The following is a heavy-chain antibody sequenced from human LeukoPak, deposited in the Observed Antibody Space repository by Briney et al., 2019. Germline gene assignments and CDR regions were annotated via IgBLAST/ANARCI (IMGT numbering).Heavy chain of an antibody. CDR1: GGSFSGYY. CDR2: INHSGST. Sequence: KASETLSLTCAVYGGSFSGYYWSWIRQPPGKGLEWIGEINHSGSTNYNPSLKSRVTISVDTSKNQFSLKLSSVTAADTAVYYCARGRRGLYSSSSFVDYWGQGTLVTVSS. V-gene: IGHV4-34*01. CDR3: ARGRRGLYSSSSFVDY. D-gene: IGHD6-6*01. J-gene: IGHJ4*02.